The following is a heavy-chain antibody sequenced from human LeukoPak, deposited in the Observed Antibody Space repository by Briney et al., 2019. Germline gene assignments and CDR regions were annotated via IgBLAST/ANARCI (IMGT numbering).Heavy chain of an antibody. J-gene: IGHJ4*02. D-gene: IGHD3-22*01. Sequence: SETLSLTCSVSGGSISSGDSYWSCIRQPPGKGLECIGYIYYSGSTYYNPSLKSRVTISVDTSKKQFSLKLSSVTAADTAVYYCARTTYYYDSSGFFDYWGQGNLVTVSS. CDR2: IYYSGST. V-gene: IGHV4-30-4*01. CDR3: ARTTYYYDSSGFFDY. CDR1: GGSISSGDSY.